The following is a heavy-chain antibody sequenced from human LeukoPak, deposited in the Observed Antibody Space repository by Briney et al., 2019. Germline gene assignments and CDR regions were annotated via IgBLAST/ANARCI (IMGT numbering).Heavy chain of an antibody. V-gene: IGHV3-30*04. CDR3: ARDLVDTAMVTGGI. J-gene: IGHJ3*02. Sequence: GGSLRLSCAASGFTFSSYAMHWVRQAPGKGLEWEAVISYDGSNKYYADSVKGRFTISRDNSKNTLYLQMNSLRAEDTAVYYCARDLVDTAMVTGGIWGQGTMVTVSS. CDR2: ISYDGSNK. CDR1: GFTFSSYA. D-gene: IGHD5-18*01.